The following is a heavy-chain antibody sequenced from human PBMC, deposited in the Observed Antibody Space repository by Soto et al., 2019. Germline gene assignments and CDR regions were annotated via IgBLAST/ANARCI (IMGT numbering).Heavy chain of an antibody. CDR1: GGSVSSGRYY. CDR2: IYYSGST. V-gene: IGHV4-61*01. CDR3: TREQPDDNYFDP. J-gene: IGHJ5*02. Sequence: SETLSLTCTVSGGSVSSGRYYWSWIRQPPGKGLEWIGYIYYSGSTKYNPSLKSRVTISLDKSKSQFSLRLISVTAADTAVYYCTREQPDDNYFDPWGQGTLVTVSS. D-gene: IGHD6-13*01.